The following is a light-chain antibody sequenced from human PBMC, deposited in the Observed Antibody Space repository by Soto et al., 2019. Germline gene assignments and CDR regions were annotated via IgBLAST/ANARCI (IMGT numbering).Light chain of an antibody. Sequence: DIQVTQSPSSVSGSGGDRVTITCRASQGISSWLAWYQKKPGKAPNLLIYKASSLESGVPSRFSGSGSGTEFTLTISSLQPDDFATYYCQQYNSYSWTFGQGTKVDIK. CDR2: KAS. J-gene: IGKJ1*01. CDR3: QQYNSYSWT. V-gene: IGKV1-5*03. CDR1: QGISSW.